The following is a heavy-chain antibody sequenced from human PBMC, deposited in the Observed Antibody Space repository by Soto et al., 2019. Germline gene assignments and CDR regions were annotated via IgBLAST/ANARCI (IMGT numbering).Heavy chain of an antibody. J-gene: IGHJ2*01. CDR2: INSGGNST. CDR1: GFNFSSYW. V-gene: IGHV3-74*01. D-gene: IGHD6-19*01. CDR3: AREPSGGWYWYFDL. Sequence: EVQLVESGGGLVQPGGSLRLSCAASGFNFSSYWMHWVRQAPGKGLVWVSRINSGGNSTSYADSVKGRFTISRDNAKNTLYLQMSSLRDEDTAVYYCAREPSGGWYWYFDLWGRGTLVTVSS.